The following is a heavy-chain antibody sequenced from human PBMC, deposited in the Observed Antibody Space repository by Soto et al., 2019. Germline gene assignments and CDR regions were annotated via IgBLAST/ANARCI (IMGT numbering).Heavy chain of an antibody. CDR2: VYYGGRS. CDR1: SAPVSSTTYT. CDR3: ARYPYYYDSSGYYFDY. V-gene: IGHV4-39*07. J-gene: IGHJ4*02. Sequence: SETLSLTCTVSSAPVSSTTYTWGWIRQPPGKGLEWVASVYYGGRSYYNPSLKSRVTISVDTSKNQFSLKLSSVTAADTAVYYCARYPYYYDSSGYYFDYWGQGTLVTVSS. D-gene: IGHD3-22*01.